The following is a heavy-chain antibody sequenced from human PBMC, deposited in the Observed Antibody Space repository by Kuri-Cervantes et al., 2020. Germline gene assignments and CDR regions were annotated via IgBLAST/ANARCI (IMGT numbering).Heavy chain of an antibody. D-gene: IGHD3-16*01. V-gene: IGHV3-21*01. CDR3: ARARGGDY. J-gene: IGHJ4*02. CDR2: ISSSSSYI. CDR1: GFTFSSYW. Sequence: GESLKISCAASGFTFSSYWMNWVRQAPGKGLEWVSSISSSSSYIYYADSVKGRFTISRDNAKNSLYLQMNSLRAEDTAVYYCARARGGDYWGQGTLVTVSS.